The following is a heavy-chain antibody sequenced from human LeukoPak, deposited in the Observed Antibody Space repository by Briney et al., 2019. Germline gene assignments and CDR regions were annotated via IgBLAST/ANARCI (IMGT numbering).Heavy chain of an antibody. D-gene: IGHD2-2*01. CDR2: ISWNSGSI. J-gene: IGHJ4*02. Sequence: PGGSLRLSCAASGFTFDDYAMPWVRQAPGKGLEWVSGISWNSGSIGYADSVKGRFTISRDNAKNSLYLQMNSLRAEDTALYYCAKDSQVVPAATFDYWGQGTLATVSS. CDR3: AKDSQVVPAATFDY. CDR1: GFTFDDYA. V-gene: IGHV3-9*01.